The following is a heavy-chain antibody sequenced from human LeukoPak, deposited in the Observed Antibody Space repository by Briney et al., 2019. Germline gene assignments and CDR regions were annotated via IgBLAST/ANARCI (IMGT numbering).Heavy chain of an antibody. D-gene: IGHD5-18*01. Sequence: VGSLRLSCAASGFTVSSNYMSWVRQAPGKGLEWVSSISSSSSYIYYADSVKGRFTISRDNAKNSLYLQMNSLRAEDTAVYYCARHSYGYEYYYYGMDVWGQGTTVTVSS. CDR2: ISSSSSYI. CDR3: ARHSYGYEYYYYGMDV. CDR1: GFTVSSNY. J-gene: IGHJ6*02. V-gene: IGHV3-21*01.